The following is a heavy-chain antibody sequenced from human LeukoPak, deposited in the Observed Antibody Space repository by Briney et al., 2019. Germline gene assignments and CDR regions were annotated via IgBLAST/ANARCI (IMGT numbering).Heavy chain of an antibody. D-gene: IGHD3-10*01. V-gene: IGHV3-23*01. CDR1: GFTFSNYA. Sequence: GGSLRLSCEASGFTFSNYAMSWFRQAPGKGREWVSAISGSGGRPYYADSVKGRFTISRDNSKNTLYLQMNSLRAEDTAVYYCAKEGFGSGEGYWGQGTLVTVSS. CDR3: AKEGFGSGEGY. J-gene: IGHJ4*02. CDR2: ISGSGGRP.